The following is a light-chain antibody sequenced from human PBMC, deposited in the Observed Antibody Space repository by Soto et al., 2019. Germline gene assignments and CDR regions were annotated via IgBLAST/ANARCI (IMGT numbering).Light chain of an antibody. CDR1: RSVSNNY. CDR3: QQYGSSPPT. J-gene: IGKJ1*01. Sequence: EIELTQSPGTLSLSPGERATLSCRASRSVSNNYVAWYQRKPGQAPRLLIYGASSRATDIPRRFSGSGSGTDFTLTITRLEPEDFAVYYCQQYGSSPPTFGQGTKVESK. CDR2: GAS. V-gene: IGKV3-20*01.